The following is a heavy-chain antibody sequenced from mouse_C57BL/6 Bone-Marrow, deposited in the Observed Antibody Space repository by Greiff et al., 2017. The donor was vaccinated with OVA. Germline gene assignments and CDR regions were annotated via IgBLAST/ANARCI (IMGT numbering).Heavy chain of an antibody. J-gene: IGHJ1*03. V-gene: IGHV1-64*01. CDR3: ARYGSSSRYFDV. CDR1: GYTFTSYW. D-gene: IGHD1-1*01. Sequence: VQLQQPGAELVKPGASVKLSCKASGYTFTSYWMHWVKQRPGQGLEWIGMIHPNSGSTNYNEKFKSKATLTVDKSSSTAYMQLSSLTSEDSAVYYCARYGSSSRYFDVWGTGTTVTVSS. CDR2: IHPNSGST.